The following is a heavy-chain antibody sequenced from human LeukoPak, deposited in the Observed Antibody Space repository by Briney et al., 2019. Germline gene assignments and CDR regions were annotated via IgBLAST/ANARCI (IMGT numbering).Heavy chain of an antibody. D-gene: IGHD2-2*01. CDR1: GNYW. V-gene: IGHV3-74*01. Sequence: GGSLRLSCAASGNYWMHWVRQAPGKGLVWVSHINSDGSWTGYADSVRGRFTISKDNAKNTVYLQMNNLRAEDTAVYYCVSFYETNWGRGTLVTVSS. CDR3: VSFYETN. CDR2: INSDGSWT. J-gene: IGHJ4*02.